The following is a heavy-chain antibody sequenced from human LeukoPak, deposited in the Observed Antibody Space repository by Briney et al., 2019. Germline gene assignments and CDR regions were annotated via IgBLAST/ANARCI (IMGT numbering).Heavy chain of an antibody. CDR3: ARWGVLRFLEWLSKNYYFDY. Sequence: PSETLSLTCAVYGGSFSGYYWSWIRQPPGKGLEWIGEINHSGSTNYNPSLKSRVTISVDTSKNQFSLKLSSVTAADTAVYYCARWGVLRFLEWLSKNYYFDYWGQGTLVTVSS. D-gene: IGHD3-3*01. CDR2: INHSGST. CDR1: GGSFSGYY. V-gene: IGHV4-34*01. J-gene: IGHJ4*02.